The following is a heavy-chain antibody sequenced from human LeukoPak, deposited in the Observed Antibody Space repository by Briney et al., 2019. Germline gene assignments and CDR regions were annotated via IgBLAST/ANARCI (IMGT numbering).Heavy chain of an antibody. CDR2: ISTSGDT. D-gene: IGHD2-21*01. CDR3: ARRPGAGSRDCWFDP. J-gene: IGHJ5*02. V-gene: IGHV4-61*02. CDR1: GGSISSDNHY. Sequence: SETLSLTCTVSGGSISSDNHYWGWIRRPAGKGLEWIGRISTSGDTHYNPSLKSRVTISVDTSKNQFSLKLSSVTAADTAVYYCARRPGAGSRDCWFDPWGQGTLVTVSS.